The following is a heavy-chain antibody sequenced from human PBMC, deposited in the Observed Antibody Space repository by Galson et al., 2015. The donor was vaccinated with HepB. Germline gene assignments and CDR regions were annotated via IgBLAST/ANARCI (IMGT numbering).Heavy chain of an antibody. J-gene: IGHJ4*02. CDR3: ARDEWLRLYYFDY. Sequence: SLRLSCAASGFTFSSYSMNWVRQAPGKGLEWVSYTSNSSTIYYADSVKSRFTITRDNAKNSLHLQMISLSDDDTAVYYCARDEWLRLYYFDYWGQGTLVTVSS. CDR1: GFTFSSYS. D-gene: IGHD5-12*01. V-gene: IGHV3-48*02. CDR2: TSNSSTI.